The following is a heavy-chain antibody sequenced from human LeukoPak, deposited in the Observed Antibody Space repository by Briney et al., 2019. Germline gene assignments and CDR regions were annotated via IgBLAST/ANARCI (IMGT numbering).Heavy chain of an antibody. CDR1: GVSISRVY. CDR2: IYNGVPT. J-gene: IGHJ4*02. Sequence: SETLSLTCTASGVSISRVYWSWVRQPPGKGLEWIANIYNGVPTYYNPSLRSRVTLSVDTSKNRFPLTLRSVTATDTALYYCVQTTGWPGFDYWGQGILVTVSS. CDR3: VQTTGWPGFDY. V-gene: IGHV4-4*09. D-gene: IGHD6-19*01.